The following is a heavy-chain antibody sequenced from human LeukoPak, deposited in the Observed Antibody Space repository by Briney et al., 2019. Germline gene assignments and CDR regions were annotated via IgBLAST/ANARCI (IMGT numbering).Heavy chain of an antibody. CDR3: ARGYYDRSGYLDY. V-gene: IGHV3-30*04. Sequence: GGSLRLSCAASGFTFSSYAMHWVRQAPGKGLEWVAVISYDGSNKYYADSVKGRFTISRDNSKNTLYLQMNSLRAEDTAVYYCARGYYDRSGYLDYWGQGTLVTVSS. CDR1: GFTFSSYA. CDR2: ISYDGSNK. D-gene: IGHD3-22*01. J-gene: IGHJ4*02.